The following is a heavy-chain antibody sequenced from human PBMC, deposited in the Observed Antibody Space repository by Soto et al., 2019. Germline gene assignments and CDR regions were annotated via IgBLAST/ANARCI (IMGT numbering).Heavy chain of an antibody. CDR2: IIPILGIA. CDR1: GGTFSSYT. Sequence: ASVKVSCKASGGTFSSYTISWVRQAPGQGLEWMGRIIPILGIANYAQKFQGRVTITADKSTGTAYMELSSLISEDTAVYYCASSPRSSSWPWGQGTLVTVSS. J-gene: IGHJ5*02. D-gene: IGHD6-13*01. V-gene: IGHV1-69*02. CDR3: ASSPRSSSWP.